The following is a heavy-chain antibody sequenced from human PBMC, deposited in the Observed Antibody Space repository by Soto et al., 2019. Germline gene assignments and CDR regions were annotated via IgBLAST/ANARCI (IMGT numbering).Heavy chain of an antibody. CDR3: ARGYPVPAAPYSWFDP. CDR1: GDSVSSGNYY. V-gene: IGHV4-61*01. Sequence: QVQLQESGPGLVKPSETLSLTCTVSGDSVSSGNYYWRWIRQPPGKGLEWIGYIYYRGSTRYNPSLKSRVTMSVDTSKNQFSLKLSAVTAADTAVYYCARGYPVPAAPYSWFDPWGQGTLVTVSS. J-gene: IGHJ5*02. D-gene: IGHD2-2*01. CDR2: IYYRGST.